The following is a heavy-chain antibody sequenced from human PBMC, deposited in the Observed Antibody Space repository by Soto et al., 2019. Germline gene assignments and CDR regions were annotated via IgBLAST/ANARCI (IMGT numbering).Heavy chain of an antibody. J-gene: IGHJ4*02. Sequence: SETLSLTCAVSGGSISSGGYSWSWIRQPPGKGLEWIGYIYHSGSTYYNPSLKSRVTISVDRSKNQFSLKLSSVTAADTAVYYCARGIYGDYALGYWGQGTLVTVSS. CDR1: GGSISSGGYS. V-gene: IGHV4-30-2*01. CDR3: ARGIYGDYALGY. CDR2: IYHSGST. D-gene: IGHD4-17*01.